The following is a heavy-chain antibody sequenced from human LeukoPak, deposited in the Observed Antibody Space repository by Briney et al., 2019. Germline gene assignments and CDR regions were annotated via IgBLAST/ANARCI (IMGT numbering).Heavy chain of an antibody. V-gene: IGHV1-2*02. Sequence: GASVKISCKASGYTFTGYYMHWVRQAPGQGLEWMGWINPNSGGTNYAQKFQGRVTMTRDTSISTAYMELSRLRSDDTAVYYCARDLLWFGELFGTWGQGTLVTVSS. CDR1: GYTFTGYY. D-gene: IGHD3-10*01. CDR2: INPNSGGT. CDR3: ARDLLWFGELFGT. J-gene: IGHJ5*02.